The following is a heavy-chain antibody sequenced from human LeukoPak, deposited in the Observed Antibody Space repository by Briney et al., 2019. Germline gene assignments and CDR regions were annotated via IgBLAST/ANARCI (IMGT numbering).Heavy chain of an antibody. CDR2: IIPIFGTA. V-gene: IGHV1-69*13. CDR1: GGTFSSYA. Sequence: GASVKVSCKASGGTFSSYAISWVRQAPGQGLEWMGGIIPIFGTANYAQKFQGRVTITADESTSTAYMELSSLRSEDTAVYYCARGCSGGSCYSFIDYYYYYMDVWGKGTTVTVSS. CDR3: ARGCSGGSCYSFIDYYYYYMDV. D-gene: IGHD2-15*01. J-gene: IGHJ6*03.